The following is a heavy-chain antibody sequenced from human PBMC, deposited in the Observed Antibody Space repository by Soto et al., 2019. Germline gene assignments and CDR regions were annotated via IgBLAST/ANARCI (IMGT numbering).Heavy chain of an antibody. J-gene: IGHJ6*02. CDR2: IYYSGST. V-gene: IGHV4-59*01. D-gene: IGHD1-26*01. Sequence: SETLSLTCTVSGGSISSYYWSWIRQPPGKGLEWIGYIYYSGSTNYNPSLKSRVTISVDTSKNQFSLKLSSVTAADTAVYYCARNGEWELLSYYYYGMDVWGQGTTGTVSS. CDR1: GGSISSYY. CDR3: ARNGEWELLSYYYYGMDV.